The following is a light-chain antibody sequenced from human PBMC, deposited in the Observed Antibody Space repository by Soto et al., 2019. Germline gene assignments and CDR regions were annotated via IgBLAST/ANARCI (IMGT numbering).Light chain of an antibody. CDR1: QSISSW. V-gene: IGKV1-5*01. J-gene: IGKJ1*01. CDR2: AAS. Sequence: DIQMTQSPSTLSASVGDRVTITCRASQSISSWLAWYQQKPGKAPKLLIYAASSLESGVPSRFSGSGSWTGFILTFSSLQHEDCGSCYCQQYMIYCGTFGIGTKVQIK. CDR3: QQYMIYCGT.